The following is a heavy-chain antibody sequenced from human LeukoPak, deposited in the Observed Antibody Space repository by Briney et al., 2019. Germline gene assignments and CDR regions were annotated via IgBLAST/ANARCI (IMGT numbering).Heavy chain of an antibody. V-gene: IGHV1-69*05. CDR2: IIPIFGTA. CDR1: GGTFSSYA. D-gene: IGHD2-2*01. J-gene: IGHJ6*03. CDR3: AIASFVPAAMSYYYYMDV. Sequence: ASVKVSCKASGGTFSSYAISWVRQAPGQGLEWMGRIIPIFGTANYAQKFQGRVTMTRNTSISTAYMELSSLRSEDTAVYYCAIASFVPAAMSYYYYMDVWGKGTTVTVSS.